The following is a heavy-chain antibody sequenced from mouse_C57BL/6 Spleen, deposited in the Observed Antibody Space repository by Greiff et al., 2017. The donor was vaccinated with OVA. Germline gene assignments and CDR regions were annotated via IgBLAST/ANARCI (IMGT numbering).Heavy chain of an antibody. J-gene: IGHJ3*01. V-gene: IGHV3-6*01. CDR3: ASDSIQAWFAD. CDR2: ISYDGSN. Sequence: EVKLEESGPGLVKPSQSLSLTCSVTGYSITSGYYWNWIRQFPGNKLEWMGYISYDGSNNYNPSLKNRISITRDTSKNQFFLKVNSVTTEDTATYYWASDSIQAWFADWGQGTLVTVSA. D-gene: IGHD2-10*02. CDR1: GYSITSGYY.